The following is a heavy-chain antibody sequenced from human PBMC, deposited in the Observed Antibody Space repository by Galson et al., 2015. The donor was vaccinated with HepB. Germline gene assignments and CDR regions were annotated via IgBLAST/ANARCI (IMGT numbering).Heavy chain of an antibody. CDR1: GYTFTGYY. CDR3: ARDAPNYYDSSGQPTYYFDY. CDR2: INPNSGGT. J-gene: IGHJ4*02. Sequence: SVKVSCKASGYTFTGYYMHWVRQAPGQGLEWMGWINPNSGGTNYAQKFQGWVTMTRDTSISTAYMELSRLRSDDTAVYYCARDAPNYYDSSGQPTYYFDYWGQGTLVTVSS. D-gene: IGHD3-22*01. V-gene: IGHV1-2*04.